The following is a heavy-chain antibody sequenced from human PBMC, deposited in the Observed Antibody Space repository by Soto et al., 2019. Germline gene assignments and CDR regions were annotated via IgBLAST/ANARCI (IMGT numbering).Heavy chain of an antibody. CDR2: IYYSGST. V-gene: IGHV4-59*01. J-gene: IGHJ6*02. Sequence: SETLSLTCTVSGGSISSYYWSWIRQPQGKGLEWIGYIYYSGSTDYNPSLKSRVTISVDTSKNQFSLKLNSVTAADTAVYYCARDLWGYCGTDCYPLDVWGQGTTVTVSS. CDR3: ARDLWGYCGTDCYPLDV. CDR1: GGSISSYY. D-gene: IGHD2-21*02.